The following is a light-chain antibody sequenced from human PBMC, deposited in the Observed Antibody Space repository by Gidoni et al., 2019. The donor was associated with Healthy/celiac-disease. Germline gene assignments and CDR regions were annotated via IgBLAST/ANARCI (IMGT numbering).Light chain of an antibody. V-gene: IGLV2-8*01. CDR3: SSYAGSNTVV. J-gene: IGLJ2*01. CDR2: EVI. Sequence: HSALPQPPSASGSPVHSVTISCTGTSSHVGGYNYVSCYQQHPGKAPKLMIYEVINRPAGVPDRFSGSKSGNTASLTVSGLQAEDEADYYCSSYAGSNTVVFGGGTKLTVL. CDR1: SSHVGGYNY.